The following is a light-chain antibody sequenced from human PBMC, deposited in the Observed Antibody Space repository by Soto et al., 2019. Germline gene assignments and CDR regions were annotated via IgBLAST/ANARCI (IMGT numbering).Light chain of an antibody. J-gene: IGKJ5*01. CDR2: DTS. CDR1: QSVNKH. V-gene: IGKV3-11*01. Sequence: EIVLTQSPATLSVSPGERATLSCRASQSVNKHLAWYQHKPGQAPRLLIYDTSYRATGIPARFSGSGSGTDFTLTISSLEPEDLAVYYCQQSNNWPRTFGQGTRLEIK. CDR3: QQSNNWPRT.